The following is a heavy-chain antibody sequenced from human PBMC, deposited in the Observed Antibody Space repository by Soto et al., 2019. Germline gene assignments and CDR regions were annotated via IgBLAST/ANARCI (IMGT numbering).Heavy chain of an antibody. CDR3: ARGGTTTVTTGYFQH. CDR1: GFTVSSNY. Sequence: AGGSLRLSCAASGFTVSSNYMSWVRQAPGKGLEWVSVIYSGGSTYYADSVKGRFTISRDNSKNTLYLQMNSLRAEDTAVYYCARGGTTTVTTGYFQHWGQGTLVTVS. J-gene: IGHJ1*01. CDR2: IYSGGST. V-gene: IGHV3-53*01. D-gene: IGHD4-17*01.